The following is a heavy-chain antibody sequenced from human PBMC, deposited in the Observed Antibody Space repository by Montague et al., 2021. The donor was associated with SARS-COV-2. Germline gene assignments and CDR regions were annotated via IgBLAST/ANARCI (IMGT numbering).Heavy chain of an antibody. Sequence: SETLSLTCTVSGGSISSYYWSWVRQPPGEGLEWTGYIYYSGSTNYNPSLKSRVTISVDTSKNQFSLKLSSVTAADTAVYYCARGVSYYDFWSGYDYGMDVWGQGTTVTVSS. CDR1: GGSISSYY. CDR3: ARGVSYYDFWSGYDYGMDV. D-gene: IGHD3-3*01. J-gene: IGHJ6*02. CDR2: IYYSGST. V-gene: IGHV4-59*13.